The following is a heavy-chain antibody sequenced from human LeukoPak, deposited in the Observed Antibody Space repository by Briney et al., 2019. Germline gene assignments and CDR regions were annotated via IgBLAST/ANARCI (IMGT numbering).Heavy chain of an antibody. D-gene: IGHD3-9*01. CDR3: AKPYYDILTGYSQLYYFDY. Sequence: GGSLRLSCAASGFTFSSHWMHWVRQAPGKGLVWVSRINGAGSSTSYADSVKGRFTVSRDNAKNTLNLQMNSLRAEDTAVYYCAKPYYDILTGYSQLYYFDYWGQGTLVTVSS. J-gene: IGHJ4*02. CDR2: INGAGSST. CDR1: GFTFSSHW. V-gene: IGHV3-74*01.